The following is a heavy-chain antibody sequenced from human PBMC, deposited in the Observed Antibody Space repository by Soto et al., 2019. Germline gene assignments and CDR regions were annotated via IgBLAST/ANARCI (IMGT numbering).Heavy chain of an antibody. CDR2: IYYSGST. CDR3: ARDRYRHYDSSGYAFDI. D-gene: IGHD3-22*01. Sequence: QVQLQESGPGLVKPSQTLSLTCTVSGDSISSGGYYWSWIRQHPGKGLEWIGYIYYSGSTYYNPSLKSRVTISVDTSKNQFSLKLSSVTAADTAVYYCARDRYRHYDSSGYAFDIWGQGTMVTVSS. CDR1: GDSISSGGYY. V-gene: IGHV4-31*03. J-gene: IGHJ3*02.